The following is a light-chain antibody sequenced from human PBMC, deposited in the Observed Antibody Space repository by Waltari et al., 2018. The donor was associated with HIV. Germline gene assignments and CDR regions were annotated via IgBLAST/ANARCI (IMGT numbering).Light chain of an antibody. J-gene: IGLJ1*01. CDR1: SSDIGGHAF. CDR3: SSYSSTSSYV. Sequence: QSALTQPASVSGSPGQSVTISCTGTSSDIGGHAFVSWYQRHPGNAPKLLIYDVNLRPSGVSARFSASRSGNTASLTISGLQADDEADYFCSSYSSTSSYVFGAGTSVIVL. V-gene: IGLV2-14*03. CDR2: DVN.